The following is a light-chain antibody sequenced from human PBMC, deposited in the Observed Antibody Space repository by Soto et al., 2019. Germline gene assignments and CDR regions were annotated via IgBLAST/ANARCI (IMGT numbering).Light chain of an antibody. CDR3: QTWGTGIWV. CDR2: LNSDGSH. Sequence: QLVLTQSPSGSASLGASVKLTCTLSSGHSSYAIAWHQQQPEKGPRYLMKLNSDGSHSKGDGIPDRFSGSSSGAERYLTISSLQSGDEADYYCQTWGTGIWVFGGGTKLTVL. J-gene: IGLJ3*02. V-gene: IGLV4-69*01. CDR1: SGHSSYA.